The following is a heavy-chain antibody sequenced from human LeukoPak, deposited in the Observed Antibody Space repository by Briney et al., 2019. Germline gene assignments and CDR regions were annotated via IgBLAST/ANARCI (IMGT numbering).Heavy chain of an antibody. J-gene: IGHJ4*02. CDR1: GGSISSGGYY. D-gene: IGHD2-15*01. CDR2: IYYSGGT. CDR3: AREGEDCSGGSCYSKFDY. V-gene: IGHV4-31*03. Sequence: PSETLSLTCTVSGGSISSGGYYWSWIRQHPGKGLEWIGYIYYSGGTYYNPSLKSRVTISVDTSKNQFSLKLSSVTAADTAVYYCAREGEDCSGGSCYSKFDYWGQGTLVTVSS.